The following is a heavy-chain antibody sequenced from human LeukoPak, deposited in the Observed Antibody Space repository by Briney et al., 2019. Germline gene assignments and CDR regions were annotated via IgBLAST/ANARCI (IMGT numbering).Heavy chain of an antibody. CDR1: GFTFSSYA. CDR3: AKRRVAGYIYSSDYGMDV. CDR2: ISARTTGT. D-gene: IGHD5-18*01. Sequence: GGSLRLSCAASGFTFSSYAMNWVRQAPGKGLEWGSVISARTTGTHYADSVKGRCTISRDNAKNTLYLQVDSLRAEDTAVYYCAKRRVAGYIYSSDYGMDVWGQGTTVTVSS. V-gene: IGHV3-23*01. J-gene: IGHJ6*02.